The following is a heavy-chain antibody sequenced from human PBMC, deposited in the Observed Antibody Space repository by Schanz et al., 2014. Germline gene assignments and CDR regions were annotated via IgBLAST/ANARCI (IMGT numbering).Heavy chain of an antibody. Sequence: EVQLVESGGGLVQPGGSLRLSCAASGFSFGTYAMSWVRQAPGKGLLWVSFIYIGGNTYYADSVKGRFTISRDNSKNTVYIQMNSLRAEDTAVYYCARGGPAYYFDDWGQGTLVTVSS. V-gene: IGHV3-66*01. CDR3: ARGGPAYYFDD. J-gene: IGHJ4*02. CDR2: IYIGGNT. CDR1: GFSFGTYA.